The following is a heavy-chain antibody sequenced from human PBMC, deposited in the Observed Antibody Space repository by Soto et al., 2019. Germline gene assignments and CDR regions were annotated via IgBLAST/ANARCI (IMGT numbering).Heavy chain of an antibody. V-gene: IGHV3-23*01. CDR1: GFTFSSYA. CDR3: AKDKTGSSGYYPDY. J-gene: IGHJ4*02. D-gene: IGHD3-22*01. Sequence: PXVSLRLSCAASGFTFSSYAMSWVRQAPGKGLEWVSAISGSGGSTYYADSVKGRFTISRDNSKNTLYLQMNSLRAEDTAVYYCAKDKTGSSGYYPDYCGQGTLVTVSS. CDR2: ISGSGGST.